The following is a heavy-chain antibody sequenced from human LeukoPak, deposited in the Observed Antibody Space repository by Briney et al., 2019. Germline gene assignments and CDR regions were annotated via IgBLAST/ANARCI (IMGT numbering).Heavy chain of an antibody. Sequence: GGSLRLSCAASGFTVSSNYMSWVRQAPGKGLEWVSVIYSGGSTYYADSVKGRFTISRDNSKNTLYLQKNSLRAEDTAVYYCARDRKGGWLQPYYYYGMDVWGQGTTVTVSS. D-gene: IGHD3-22*01. CDR1: GFTVSSNY. J-gene: IGHJ6*02. V-gene: IGHV3-53*01. CDR2: IYSGGST. CDR3: ARDRKGGWLQPYYYYGMDV.